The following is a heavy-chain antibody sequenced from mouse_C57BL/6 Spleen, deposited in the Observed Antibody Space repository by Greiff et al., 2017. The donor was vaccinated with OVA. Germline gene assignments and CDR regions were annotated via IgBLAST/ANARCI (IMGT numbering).Heavy chain of an antibody. J-gene: IGHJ4*01. CDR3: ARAEVLHYYAMDY. V-gene: IGHV3-1*01. CDR1: GYSITSGYD. CDR2: ISYSGST. Sequence: EVQLQESGPGMVKPSQSLSLTCTVTGYSITSGYDWHWIRHFPGNKLEWMGYISYSGSTNYNPSLKSRISITHDTSKNHFFLKLNSVTTEDTATYYCARAEVLHYYAMDYWGQGTSVTVSS. D-gene: IGHD2-14*01.